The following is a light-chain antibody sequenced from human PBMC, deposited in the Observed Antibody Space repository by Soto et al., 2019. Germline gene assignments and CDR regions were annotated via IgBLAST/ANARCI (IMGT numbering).Light chain of an antibody. CDR1: QSVSSSY. Sequence: EIVLTQSPGTLSLSPGERATLSCRASQSVSSSYLAWYQQKPGQAPRLLIYGASSRATGIPDRFSGSGSGTDFTLTISRLEPEDFAVYYCQQYGSSSPLFGGGTKVEIK. J-gene: IGKJ4*01. CDR3: QQYGSSSPL. CDR2: GAS. V-gene: IGKV3-20*01.